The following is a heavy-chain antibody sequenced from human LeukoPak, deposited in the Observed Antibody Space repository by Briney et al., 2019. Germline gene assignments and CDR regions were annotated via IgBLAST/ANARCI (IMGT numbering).Heavy chain of an antibody. J-gene: IGHJ6*04. CDR2: IKQESGEI. CDR1: GFTFSSYW. CDR3: AELGITMIGGV. Sequence: GALRLSCVASGFTFSSYWMSWVRQAPGKGPEWVANIKQESGEIYYVDSVKGRFTISRDNAKNSLYLQMNSLRAEDTAVYYCAELGITMIGGVWGKGITVTISS. D-gene: IGHD3-10*02. V-gene: IGHV3-7*01.